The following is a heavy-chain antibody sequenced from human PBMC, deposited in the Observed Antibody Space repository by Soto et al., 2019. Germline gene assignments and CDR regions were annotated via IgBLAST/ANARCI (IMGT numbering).Heavy chain of an antibody. Sequence: QVQLVQSGAEVKKPGASVKVSCKASGYTCTSYGISGVRQAPGQGPEWMGWISTNNGNTNYAQKIRGRVTMTTDTSTSTAYMELRSLRSDDTAVYYCARHTSSWPFDYWGQGTLVTVSS. V-gene: IGHV1-18*01. CDR2: ISTNNGNT. D-gene: IGHD6-13*01. J-gene: IGHJ4*02. CDR1: GYTCTSYG. CDR3: ARHTSSWPFDY.